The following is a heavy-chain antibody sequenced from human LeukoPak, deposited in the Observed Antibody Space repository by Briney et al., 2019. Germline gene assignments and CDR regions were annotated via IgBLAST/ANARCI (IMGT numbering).Heavy chain of an antibody. Sequence: GGSLRLSCAVSGFSVTNNYMSWVRQAPGKGLEWVSVFYVGGATYYADSVKGRFTISRDNSKNSLYLQMNGLRAEDTAVYYCAKSVAGNLNWFDPWGQGTLVTVSS. CDR2: FYVGGAT. D-gene: IGHD6-19*01. V-gene: IGHV3-53*05. CDR3: AKSVAGNLNWFDP. CDR1: GFSVTNNY. J-gene: IGHJ5*02.